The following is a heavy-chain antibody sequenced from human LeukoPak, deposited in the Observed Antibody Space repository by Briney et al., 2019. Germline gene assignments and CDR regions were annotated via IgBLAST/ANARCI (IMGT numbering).Heavy chain of an antibody. J-gene: IGHJ6*02. D-gene: IGHD6-13*01. CDR2: IIPILGIA. Sequence: SVKVSCKASGGTFSSYAISWVRHAPGQGLEWMGRIIPILGIANYAQKFQGRVTITADKSTSTAYMELSSLRSEDTAVYYCARGNLEYSSSGGSYGMDVWGQGTTVTVSS. V-gene: IGHV1-69*04. CDR3: ARGNLEYSSSGGSYGMDV. CDR1: GGTFSSYA.